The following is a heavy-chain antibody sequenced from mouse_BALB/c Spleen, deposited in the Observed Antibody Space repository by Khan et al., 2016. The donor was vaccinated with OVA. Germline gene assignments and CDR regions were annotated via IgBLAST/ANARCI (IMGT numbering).Heavy chain of an antibody. J-gene: IGHJ2*01. CDR3: AITTATYYFNY. CDR1: GFNIKDTY. V-gene: IGHV14-3*02. D-gene: IGHD1-2*01. Sequence: VQLQQSGAELVKPGASVKLSCTASGFNIKDTYMHWVKQRPEQGLEWIGRIDPANGNTKYDPKFQGKATITVDTSSNTAYLQLSSLTSEDTAVYDCAITTATYYFNYWGQGTTLTVSS. CDR2: IDPANGNT.